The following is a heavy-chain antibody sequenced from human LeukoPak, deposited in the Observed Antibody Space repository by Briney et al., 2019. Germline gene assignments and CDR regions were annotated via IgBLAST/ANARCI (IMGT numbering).Heavy chain of an antibody. V-gene: IGHV3-23*01. Sequence: GGSLRLSCAASGFTFDNYRMSWVRQARGKGLELVSTVNADGGNTYYADSVKGRFTISRDNSKSTLILQMNSLRVEDTALYYCTKRVKYGGTWDHFADWGQGTRVTVSS. CDR1: GFTFDNYR. J-gene: IGHJ4*02. CDR3: TKRVKYGGTWDHFAD. CDR2: VNADGGNT. D-gene: IGHD1-26*01.